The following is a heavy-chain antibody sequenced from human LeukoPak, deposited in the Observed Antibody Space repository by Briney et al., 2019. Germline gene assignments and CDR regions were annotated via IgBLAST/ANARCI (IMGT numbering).Heavy chain of an antibody. CDR3: ARYCSGGDCYSKALDY. V-gene: IGHV4-4*07. Sequence: SETLSLTCTVPGGSISSYYWSWIRQPAGKGLEWIGRIYTSGSTNYNPSLKSRVTMSVDTSLNQFSLKLNSVTAADTAVYYCARYCSGGDCYSKALDYWGQGILVTVSS. CDR1: GGSISSYY. J-gene: IGHJ4*02. CDR2: IYTSGST. D-gene: IGHD2-15*01.